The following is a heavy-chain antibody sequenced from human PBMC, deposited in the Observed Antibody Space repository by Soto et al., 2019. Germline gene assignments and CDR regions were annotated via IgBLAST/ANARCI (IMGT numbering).Heavy chain of an antibody. V-gene: IGHV3-21*01. D-gene: IGHD3-3*01. CDR3: ARSRGRITIFGVVTPLDYYYYGMDV. CDR2: ISSSSSYI. Sequence: EVQLVESGGGLVKPGGSLRLSCAASGFTFSSYSMNWVRQAPGKGLEWVSSISSSSSYIYYADSVKGRFTISRDNAKNSLYLQMNSLRAEDTAVYYCARSRGRITIFGVVTPLDYYYYGMDVWGQGTTVIVSS. J-gene: IGHJ6*02. CDR1: GFTFSSYS.